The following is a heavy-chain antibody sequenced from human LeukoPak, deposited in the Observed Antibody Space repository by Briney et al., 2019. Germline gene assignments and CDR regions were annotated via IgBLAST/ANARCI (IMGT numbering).Heavy chain of an antibody. V-gene: IGHV4-38-2*01. CDR2: IYHSRST. J-gene: IGHJ4*02. CDR1: GYSISSGYY. D-gene: IGHD3-9*01. Sequence: SETLSLTCAVSGYSISSGYYWAWIRQPPAKGLEWIGSIYHSRSTYYNPSLKSRVTISVDTSKNQFSLKLSSVTAADTAVYYCARRRGRSYDILTGNSNYFDYWGQGTLVTVSS. CDR3: ARRRGRSYDILTGNSNYFDY.